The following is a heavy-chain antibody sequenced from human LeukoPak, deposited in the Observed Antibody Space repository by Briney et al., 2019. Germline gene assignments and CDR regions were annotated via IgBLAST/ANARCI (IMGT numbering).Heavy chain of an antibody. CDR1: GFTFSSYE. Sequence: PGGSLRLSCAASGFTFSSYEMNWVRQAPGKGLEWVSYISSSGSTIYYADSVKGRFTISRDNAKNSLYLQMNSLRAEDTAVYYCARDRAAYDSSCYYPRDYYYMDVWGKGTTVTVSS. CDR2: ISSSGSTI. J-gene: IGHJ6*03. V-gene: IGHV3-48*03. CDR3: ARDRAAYDSSCYYPRDYYYMDV. D-gene: IGHD3-22*01.